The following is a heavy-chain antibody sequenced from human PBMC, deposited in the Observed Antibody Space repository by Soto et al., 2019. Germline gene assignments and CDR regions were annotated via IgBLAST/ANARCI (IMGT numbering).Heavy chain of an antibody. CDR3: VSQRTTVITKAYFDY. Sequence: SETLSLTCTLYPGHPTNSSYYRGWIRQSPGKGLEWIGSVYYRWRSYSRSSVKSRVTISVDTSKNQFSLNLNSVTASDTAVYFCVSQRTTVITKAYFDYWGPGAMVTGSS. D-gene: IGHD4-4*01. CDR1: PGHPTNSSYY. V-gene: IGHV4-39*01. J-gene: IGHJ4*02. CDR2: VYYRWRS.